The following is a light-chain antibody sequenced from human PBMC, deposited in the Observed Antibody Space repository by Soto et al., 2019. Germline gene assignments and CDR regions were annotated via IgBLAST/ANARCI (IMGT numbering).Light chain of an antibody. CDR1: SSNIGSNT. J-gene: IGLJ1*01. CDR2: SNN. V-gene: IGLV1-44*01. Sequence: QSALTQPPSASGTPGQRVTISCSGSSSNIGSNTVNWYQQLPGTAPKLLIYSNNQRPSGVPDRFSGSKSGTSASLTISGLQAEDEADYYCSSYTSSSTHVFGTGTKVTVL. CDR3: SSYTSSSTHV.